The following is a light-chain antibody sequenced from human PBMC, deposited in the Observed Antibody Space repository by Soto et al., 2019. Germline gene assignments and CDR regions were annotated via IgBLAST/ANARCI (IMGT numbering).Light chain of an antibody. CDR1: SSDVGGYNY. J-gene: IGLJ2*01. Sequence: QSALTQPASVSGSPGQSITIPCTGTSSDVGGYNYVSWYQQHPGKAPKLMIYDVSNRPSGVSNRFSGSKSGNTASLTISGLQAEDDANYYCSSYTSSSTLEVFGGGTKLTVL. CDR3: SSYTSSSTLEV. V-gene: IGLV2-14*01. CDR2: DVS.